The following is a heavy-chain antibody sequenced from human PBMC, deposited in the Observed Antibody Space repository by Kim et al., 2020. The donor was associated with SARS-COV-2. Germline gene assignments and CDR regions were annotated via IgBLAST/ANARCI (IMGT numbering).Heavy chain of an antibody. Sequence: ASVKVSCKASGYTFTSYAMHWVRQAPGQRLEWMGWINAGNGNTKYSQKFQGRVTITRDTSASTAYMELSSLRSEDTAVYYCAREGGSLLWFGELFYWGQGTLVTVSS. V-gene: IGHV1-3*01. D-gene: IGHD3-10*01. CDR2: INAGNGNT. CDR1: GYTFTSYA. J-gene: IGHJ4*02. CDR3: AREGGSLLWFGELFY.